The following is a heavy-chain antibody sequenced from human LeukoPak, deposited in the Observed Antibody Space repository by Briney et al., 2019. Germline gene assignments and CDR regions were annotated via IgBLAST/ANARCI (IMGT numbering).Heavy chain of an antibody. D-gene: IGHD3-10*01. CDR3: ARGLKFGELIDYYYYYGMDV. Sequence: ASVKVSCKASGYTFTSYDINWVRQATGQGLEWMGWMNPNSGNTGYAQKFQGRVTMTRNTSISTAYMELSSLRSEDTAVYYCARGLKFGELIDYYYYYGMDVWGQGTTVTVSS. CDR2: MNPNSGNT. V-gene: IGHV1-8*01. J-gene: IGHJ6*02. CDR1: GYTFTSYD.